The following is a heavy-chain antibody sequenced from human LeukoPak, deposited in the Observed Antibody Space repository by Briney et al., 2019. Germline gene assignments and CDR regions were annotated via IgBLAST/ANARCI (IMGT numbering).Heavy chain of an antibody. Sequence: SSETLSLTCTVSGGSISNYYWSWIRQPPGKGLEWIGYIYYSGSTHYNPSLKSRVTISLDASKNQFSLNLSSVTAADTAIYYCARRVAIAGIFDYWGQGTLVTVPS. V-gene: IGHV4-59*01. J-gene: IGHJ4*02. CDR2: IYYSGST. D-gene: IGHD6-13*01. CDR3: ARRVAIAGIFDY. CDR1: GGSISNYY.